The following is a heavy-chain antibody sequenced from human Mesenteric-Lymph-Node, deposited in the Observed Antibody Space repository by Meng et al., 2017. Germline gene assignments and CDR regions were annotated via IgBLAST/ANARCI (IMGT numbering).Heavy chain of an antibody. CDR2: IKNKNDGETT. CDR3: VADVPERPSQLDY. J-gene: IGHJ4*02. CDR1: GFTFSSYW. Sequence: GESLMTSCAASGFTFSSYWMSWVRQAPGKGLEWVGRIKNKNDGETTDYAASVKARFTISRDDSRKTLVLQANSLRTEDTGVYYCVADVPERPSQLDYWGQGIQVTVSS. V-gene: IGHV3-15*01. D-gene: IGHD6-25*01.